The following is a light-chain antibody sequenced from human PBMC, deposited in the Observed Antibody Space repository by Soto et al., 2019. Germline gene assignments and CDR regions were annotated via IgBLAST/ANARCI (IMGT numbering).Light chain of an antibody. V-gene: IGLV8-61*01. CDR1: SGSVSANNY. J-gene: IGLJ3*02. CDR2: STN. CDR3: VLCLGSGIWV. Sequence: QTVVTQEPSFSVSPGGTVTLTCGLSSGSVSANNYPSWYQQTPGQAPRTLIYSTNTRSSGVPDRFSGSILGSKAALTITGAQADDEYDYYCVLCLGSGIWVFGGGTKLTVL.